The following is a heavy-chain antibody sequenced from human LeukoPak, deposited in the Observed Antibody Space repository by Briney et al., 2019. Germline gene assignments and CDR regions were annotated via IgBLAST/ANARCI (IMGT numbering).Heavy chain of an antibody. V-gene: IGHV4-59*08. Sequence: SETLSLTCTVSGGSISSYYWSWIRQPPGKGLEWIGYIYYSGSTNYNPSLKSRVTISVDTSKNQFSLKLSSVTAADTAVYYCARHSTDYYGSGREGYFDYWGQGTLVTFSS. D-gene: IGHD3-10*01. CDR2: IYYSGST. J-gene: IGHJ4*02. CDR3: ARHSTDYYGSGREGYFDY. CDR1: GGSISSYY.